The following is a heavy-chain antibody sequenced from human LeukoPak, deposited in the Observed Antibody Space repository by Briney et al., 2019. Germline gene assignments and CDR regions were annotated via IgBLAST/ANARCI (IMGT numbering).Heavy chain of an antibody. CDR1: GYSFTSYW. V-gene: IGHV5-51*01. D-gene: IGHD3-22*01. CDR3: ARRPYYYDSSGYPPHDAFDI. Sequence: ESLKISCKGSGYSFTSYWIGWVRQMPGKGLEWMGIIYPGDSDTRYSPSFQGQVTISADKSISTAYLQWSSLKASDTAMYYCARRPYYYDSSGYPPHDAFDIWGQGTMVTVSS. J-gene: IGHJ3*02. CDR2: IYPGDSDT.